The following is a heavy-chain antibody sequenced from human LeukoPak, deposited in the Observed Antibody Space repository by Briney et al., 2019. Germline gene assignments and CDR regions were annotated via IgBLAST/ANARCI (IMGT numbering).Heavy chain of an antibody. Sequence: PGGSLRLSCAASGFTFSSYGMHWVRQAPGKGLEWVAVISYDGSNKYYADSVKGRFTISRDNSKNTLYLQMNSLRAEDTAVYYCAKDLIGTTVVTPIVWGQGTMVTVSS. CDR2: ISYDGSNK. J-gene: IGHJ3*01. CDR3: AKDLIGTTVVTPIV. CDR1: GFTFSSYG. V-gene: IGHV3-30*18. D-gene: IGHD4-23*01.